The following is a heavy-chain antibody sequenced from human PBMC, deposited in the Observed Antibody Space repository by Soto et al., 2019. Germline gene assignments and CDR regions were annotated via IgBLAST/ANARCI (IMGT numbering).Heavy chain of an antibody. V-gene: IGHV3-30-3*01. CDR2: ISFDGSKT. CDR3: AREGGNGYSYGYSFDY. CDR1: GFLFSNYA. D-gene: IGHD5-18*01. Sequence: PGGSLRLSFAASGFLFSNYAMHWVRQAPGKGLEWVTIISFDGSKTHYADSVRGRFTIARDNSNNTLSLQMSNLRPEDTALYYCAREGGNGYSYGYSFDYWGQGTQVTVS. J-gene: IGHJ4*02.